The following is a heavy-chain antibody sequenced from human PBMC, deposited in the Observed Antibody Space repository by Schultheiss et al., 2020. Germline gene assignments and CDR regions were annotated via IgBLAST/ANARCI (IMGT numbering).Heavy chain of an antibody. CDR1: GFTFSSYA. J-gene: IGHJ6*03. CDR2: ISSSGSTI. CDR3: ARDRDCSSTSCYLYYYYYYMDV. V-gene: IGHV3-48*04. Sequence: GESLKISCAASGFTFSSYAMHWVRQAPGKGLEWVSYISSSGSTIYYADSVKGRFTISRDNAKNSLYLQMNSLRAEDTAVYYCARDRDCSSTSCYLYYYYYYMDVWGKGTTVTVSS. D-gene: IGHD2-2*01.